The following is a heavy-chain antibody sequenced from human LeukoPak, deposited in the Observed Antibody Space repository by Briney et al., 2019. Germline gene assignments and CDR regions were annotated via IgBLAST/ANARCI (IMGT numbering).Heavy chain of an antibody. Sequence: GGSLRLSCAASGFAFSSYAMSWVRQAPGKGLEWVSSISGSGGSTYYADPVKGRFTISRDNSKNTLYVQMNGLRAEDTAVYFCAKINLPFIAVAGGEYYFDYWGQGTLVTVSS. CDR3: AKINLPFIAVAGGEYYFDY. CDR2: ISGSGGST. CDR1: GFAFSSYA. V-gene: IGHV3-23*01. J-gene: IGHJ4*02. D-gene: IGHD6-19*01.